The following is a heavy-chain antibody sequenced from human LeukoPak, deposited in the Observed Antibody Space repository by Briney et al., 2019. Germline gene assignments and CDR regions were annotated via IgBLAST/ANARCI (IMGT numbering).Heavy chain of an antibody. CDR1: GGSISSYY. D-gene: IGHD6-19*01. J-gene: IGHJ3*02. CDR2: IYYSGST. V-gene: IGHV4-59*08. CDR3: ARRIAVAGSSAFDI. Sequence: SETLSLNCTVSGGSISSYYWSWIRQPPGKGLEWIGYIYYSGSTNYNPSLNSRVTISVDTSKNQFSLKLSSVTAADTAVYYCARRIAVAGSSAFDIWGQGTMVTVSS.